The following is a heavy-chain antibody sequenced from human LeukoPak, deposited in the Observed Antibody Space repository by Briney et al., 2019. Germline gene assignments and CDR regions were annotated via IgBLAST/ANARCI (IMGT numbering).Heavy chain of an antibody. CDR1: GFTFSNYW. Sequence: GGSLRLSCATSGFTFSNYWMSWVRQAPGKGLEWVANINQDGDEKYYADSVKGRFTMSRDNAKNSLCLQMNSLRAEDTAVYSCARGKRGNSYGYPYYFDYWGQGTLVTVSS. CDR3: ARGKRGNSYGYPYYFDY. CDR2: INQDGDEK. V-gene: IGHV3-7*02. J-gene: IGHJ4*02. D-gene: IGHD5-18*01.